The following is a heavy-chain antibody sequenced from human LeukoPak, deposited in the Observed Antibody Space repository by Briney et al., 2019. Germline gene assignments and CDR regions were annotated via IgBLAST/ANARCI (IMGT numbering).Heavy chain of an antibody. Sequence: GGSQRLSCAASGFTFDDYAMHWVRQAPGKGLEWVSGISWNSGSIGYADSVKGRFTISRDNAKNSLYLQMNSLRAEDTALYYCAKGSGYYDSSGYPGYFDYWGQGTLVTVSS. CDR2: ISWNSGSI. CDR1: GFTFDDYA. J-gene: IGHJ4*02. D-gene: IGHD3-22*01. CDR3: AKGSGYYDSSGYPGYFDY. V-gene: IGHV3-9*01.